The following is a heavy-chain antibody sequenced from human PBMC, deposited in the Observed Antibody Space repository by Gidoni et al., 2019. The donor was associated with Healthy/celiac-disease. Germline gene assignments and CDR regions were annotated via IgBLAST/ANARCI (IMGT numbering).Heavy chain of an antibody. J-gene: IGHJ4*02. CDR3: AKDRDDIVVVVAAHRFDY. V-gene: IGHV3-23*01. Sequence: EVQLLESGGGLVQPGGSLRLSCAASGFTFSSYAMSWVRQAPGKGLEWVSAISGSGGSTYYADSVKGRFTISRDNSKNTLYLQMNSLRAEDTAVYYCAKDRDDIVVVVAAHRFDYWGQGTLVTVSS. CDR2: ISGSGGST. D-gene: IGHD2-15*01. CDR1: GFTFSSYA.